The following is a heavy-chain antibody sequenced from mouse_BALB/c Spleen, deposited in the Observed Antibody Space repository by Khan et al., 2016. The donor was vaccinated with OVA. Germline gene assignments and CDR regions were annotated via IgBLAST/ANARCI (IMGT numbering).Heavy chain of an antibody. V-gene: IGHV5-6*01. Sequence: EVELVESGGDLVKPGGSLKLSCAASGSTFSSYSMSWVRQIPDKRLEWVATMSSGGDYTYYPDSVKGRFTISRDNAKNTLYLQMSSLKSEDTAMYYCASHVTGSFAYWGQGTLVTVSA. D-gene: IGHD4-1*01. CDR1: GSTFSSYS. CDR3: ASHVTGSFAY. CDR2: MSSGGDYT. J-gene: IGHJ3*01.